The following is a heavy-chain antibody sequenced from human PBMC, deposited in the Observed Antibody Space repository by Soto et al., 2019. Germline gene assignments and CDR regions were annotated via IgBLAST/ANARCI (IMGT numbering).Heavy chain of an antibody. CDR1: GYTLTELS. D-gene: IGHD6-13*01. V-gene: IGHV1-24*01. J-gene: IGHJ6*03. CDR3: AAKIAGGLYYYYYYMDV. Sequence: GSVKVSCKVSGYTLTELSMHWVRQAPGKGLEWMGGFDPEDGETIYAQKFQGRVTMTEDTSTDTAYMELSSLRSEDTAVYYCAAKIAGGLYYYYYYMDVWGKGTTVTVSS. CDR2: FDPEDGET.